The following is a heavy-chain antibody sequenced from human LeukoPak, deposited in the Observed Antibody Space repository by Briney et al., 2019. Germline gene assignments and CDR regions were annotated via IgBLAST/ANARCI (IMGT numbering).Heavy chain of an antibody. Sequence: PGGSLRLSCAASGFTFSSYAMSWVRQAPGKGLEWDSAISGSGGSTYYADSVKGRFTISRDNSKNTLYLQMNSLRAEDTAVYYCAKDRGDIVVVPAALRPWGQGTMVTVSS. CDR3: AKDRGDIVVVPAALRP. D-gene: IGHD2-2*01. J-gene: IGHJ3*01. V-gene: IGHV3-23*01. CDR1: GFTFSSYA. CDR2: ISGSGGST.